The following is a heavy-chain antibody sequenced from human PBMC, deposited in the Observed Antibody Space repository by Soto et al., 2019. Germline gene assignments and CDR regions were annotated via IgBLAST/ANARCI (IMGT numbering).Heavy chain of an antibody. J-gene: IGHJ3*01. D-gene: IGHD5-12*01. Sequence: GSLRLSCAASGFIFTNYAMNWVRQAPGKGLEWVSVIGGRGNSAYYADSVQGRFTISRDNSKNTLSLQMSSLTADDTAIYYCVREGRGSFDVWGRGTMVTVSS. CDR2: IGGRGNSA. V-gene: IGHV3-23*01. CDR1: GFIFTNYA. CDR3: VREGRGSFDV.